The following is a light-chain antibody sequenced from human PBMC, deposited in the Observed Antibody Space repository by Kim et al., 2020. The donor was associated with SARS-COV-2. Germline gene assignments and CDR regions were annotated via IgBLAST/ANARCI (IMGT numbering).Light chain of an antibody. V-gene: IGLV3-19*01. CDR3: NSRDSSGNHRVV. CDR1: SLRSYY. CDR2: AKN. Sequence: SSELTQDPAVSVALGQTVRITCQGDSLRSYYASWYQQKPGQAPVLVIYAKNNRPSGIPDRFSGSSSGNTASLTITGAQAEDEADYYCNSRDSSGNHRVVFGGGTQLTVL. J-gene: IGLJ2*01.